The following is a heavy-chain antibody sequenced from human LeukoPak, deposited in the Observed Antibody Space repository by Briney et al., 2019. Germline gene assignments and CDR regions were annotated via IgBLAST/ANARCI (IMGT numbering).Heavy chain of an antibody. J-gene: IGHJ4*02. CDR3: ARTVSCSSTSCYLSDY. D-gene: IGHD2-2*01. CDR1: GYTFTSYG. CDR2: ISAYNGNT. V-gene: IGHV1-18*01. Sequence: GASVKVSCKASGYTFTSYGISWVRQAPGQGLEWMAWISAYNGNTNYAQKLQGRITMTTDTSTSTAYMELRSLRSDDTAVYDCARTVSCSSTSCYLSDYWGQGTLVTVSS.